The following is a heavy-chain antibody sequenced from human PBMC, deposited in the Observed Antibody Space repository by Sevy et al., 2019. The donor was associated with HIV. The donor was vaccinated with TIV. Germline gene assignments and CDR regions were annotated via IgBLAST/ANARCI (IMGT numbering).Heavy chain of an antibody. CDR1: GFTFSRYG. CDR2: IWNDRGNK. V-gene: IGHV3-33*01. J-gene: IGHJ3*02. D-gene: IGHD3-22*01. Sequence: GGSLRLSCAASGFTFSRYGMHWVRQAPGKGLEWVAVIWNDRGNKHYADSVKGRFTISRDNSKNTLYLQMNSLRAEDTDVYYCASLPNNYYDSSGSSGDDAFDIWGQGTMVTVSS. CDR3: ASLPNNYYDSSGSSGDDAFDI.